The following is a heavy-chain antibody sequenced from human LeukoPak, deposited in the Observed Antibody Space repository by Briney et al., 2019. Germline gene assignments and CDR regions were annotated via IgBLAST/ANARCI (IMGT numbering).Heavy chain of an antibody. Sequence: GGSLRLSCAGYGFIFGDHAMSWVRQAPGKGLEWVGFIRSKAYGATIEYAASVEGRFTISRDDSKGIAYLQMNSLETEDTAAYYCARGPILLWIHNGMDVWGPGTTVTVSS. V-gene: IGHV3-49*04. CDR3: ARGPILLWIHNGMDV. D-gene: IGHD3-10*01. J-gene: IGHJ6*02. CDR2: IRSKAYGATI. CDR1: GFIFGDHA.